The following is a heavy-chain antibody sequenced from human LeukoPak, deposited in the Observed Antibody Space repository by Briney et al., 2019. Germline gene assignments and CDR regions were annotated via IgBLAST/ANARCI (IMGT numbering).Heavy chain of an antibody. V-gene: IGHV1-2*02. Sequence: ASVKVSCKASGGTFSSYAISWVRQAPGQGLEWMGRIIPNSGGTMYAQKFQDRVTMTSDTSISTAYMELSGLRSDDTAVYFCAKEADIVSFDLWGRGTLVTVSS. CDR3: AKEADIVSFDL. CDR2: IIPNSGGT. CDR1: GGTFSSYA. D-gene: IGHD2-15*01. J-gene: IGHJ2*01.